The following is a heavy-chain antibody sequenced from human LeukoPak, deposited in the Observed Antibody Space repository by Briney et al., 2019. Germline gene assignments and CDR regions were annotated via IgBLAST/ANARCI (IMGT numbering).Heavy chain of an antibody. Sequence: GGSLRLSCAASGFTFSDSYMSWIRQAPGKGLEWVSYISTSSTTIHYADSVKGRFTISRDNAKNSLYLQMNSLRAEDTAVYYCARDLYSGYDSQDYWGQGTLVTVSS. CDR3: ARDLYSGYDSQDY. J-gene: IGHJ4*02. V-gene: IGHV3-11*04. D-gene: IGHD5-12*01. CDR1: GFTFSDSY. CDR2: ISTSSTTI.